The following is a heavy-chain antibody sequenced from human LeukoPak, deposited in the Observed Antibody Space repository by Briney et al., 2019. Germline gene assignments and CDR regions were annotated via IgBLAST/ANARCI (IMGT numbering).Heavy chain of an antibody. CDR1: GGTFSSYA. CDR3: ARSPPPPYCGGDCYSGGEWIYYYYMDV. Sequence: SVKVSCKASGGTFSSYAISWVRQAPGQGLEWMGGIIPIFGTANYAQKFQGRVTITADESTSTAYMELSSLRSEDTAVYYCARSPPPPYCGGDCYSGGEWIYYYYMDVWGKGTTVTISS. CDR2: IIPIFGTA. J-gene: IGHJ6*03. D-gene: IGHD2-21*02. V-gene: IGHV1-69*13.